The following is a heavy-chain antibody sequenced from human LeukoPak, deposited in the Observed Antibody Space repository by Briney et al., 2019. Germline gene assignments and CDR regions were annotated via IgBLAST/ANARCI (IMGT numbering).Heavy chain of an antibody. CDR3: AGGEMATSTHVSLDY. D-gene: IGHD5-24*01. CDR2: IIPIFGTA. Sequence: SVKVSCKASGGTFSSYAISWVRQAPGQGLEWMGGIIPIFGTANYAQKFQGRVTITTDESTSTAYMELSSLRSEDTAVYYWAGGEMATSTHVSLDYWGQGTLVTVSS. J-gene: IGHJ4*02. CDR1: GGTFSSYA. V-gene: IGHV1-69*05.